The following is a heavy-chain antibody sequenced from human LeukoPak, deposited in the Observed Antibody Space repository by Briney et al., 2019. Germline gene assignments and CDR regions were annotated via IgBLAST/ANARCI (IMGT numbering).Heavy chain of an antibody. D-gene: IGHD3-10*01. CDR2: IKQDGSEK. Sequence: GGSLRLSCAASGFTFSSYWMSWVRQAPGKGLEWVANIKQDGSEKYYVDSVKGRFTISRDNAKNSLYLQMNSLRAEDTAVYYCARDYYYGSGSCYNIRYGMDVWGQGTTVTVSS. CDR3: ARDYYYGSGSCYNIRYGMDV. CDR1: GFTFSSYW. J-gene: IGHJ6*02. V-gene: IGHV3-7*01.